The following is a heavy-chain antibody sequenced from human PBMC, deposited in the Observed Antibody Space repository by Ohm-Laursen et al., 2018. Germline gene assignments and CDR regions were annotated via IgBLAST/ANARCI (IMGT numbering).Heavy chain of an antibody. J-gene: IGHJ4*02. CDR2: INHSRST. Sequence: SETLSLTCPVYGGSFSGYYWNWIRQPPGKGLEWIGEINHSRSTKYNSSFKSRVTRSVDTSKNQFSLKLSSVTAADTAVYYCARGFSGWWGRIDYWGQGILVTVSS. CDR3: ARGFSGWWGRIDY. CDR1: GGSFSGYY. D-gene: IGHD6-19*01. V-gene: IGHV4-34*01.